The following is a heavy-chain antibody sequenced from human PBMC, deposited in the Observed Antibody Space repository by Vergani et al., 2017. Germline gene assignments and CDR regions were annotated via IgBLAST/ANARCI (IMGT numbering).Heavy chain of an antibody. V-gene: IGHV4-59*01. CDR3: ARVQAAVAGYYYYGMDV. D-gene: IGHD6-19*01. CDR1: GGSISSYY. Sequence: QVQLQESGPGLVKPSETLSLTCTVSGGSISSYYWSWIRQPPGKGLEWIGYIYYSGSTNYNPSLKSRVTISVDTSKNQFSLKLSSVTAADTAVYYCARVQAAVAGYYYYGMDVWGQGTTVTVSS. J-gene: IGHJ6*02. CDR2: IYYSGST.